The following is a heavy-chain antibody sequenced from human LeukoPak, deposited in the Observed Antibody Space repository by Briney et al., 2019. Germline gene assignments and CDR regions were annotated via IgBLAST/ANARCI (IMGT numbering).Heavy chain of an antibody. CDR3: ARGSNSSSSRVDY. Sequence: SETLSLTCAVYGGSFSGYYWSWIRPPPGKGLEWIGEINHSGSTNYNPSLKSRVTISVDSSKNQFSLKLSSVTAADTAVYYCARGSNSSSSRVDYWGQGTLVTISS. V-gene: IGHV4-34*01. CDR2: INHSGST. D-gene: IGHD6-6*01. CDR1: GGSFSGYY. J-gene: IGHJ4*02.